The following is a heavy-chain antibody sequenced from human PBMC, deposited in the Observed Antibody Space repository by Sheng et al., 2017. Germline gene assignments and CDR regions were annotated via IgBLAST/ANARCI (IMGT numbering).Heavy chain of an antibody. V-gene: IGHV4-59*12. CDR1: GGSIGSYY. J-gene: IGHJ5*02. CDR3: ARGGGPNWFDP. Sequence: QVQLQESGPGLVKPSETLSLICTVSGGSIGSYYWSWIRQPPGKGLELIGFIYYSGSTNYNPSLKSRVTISVDMSKNQFSLKLSSVTAADTAVYYCARGGGPNWFDPWGQGTLVTVSS. D-gene: IGHD1-26*01. CDR2: IYYSGST.